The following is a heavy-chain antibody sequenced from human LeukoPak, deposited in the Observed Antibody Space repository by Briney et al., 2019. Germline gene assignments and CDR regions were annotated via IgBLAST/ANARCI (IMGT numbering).Heavy chain of an antibody. CDR1: GFTFSSYE. J-gene: IGHJ4*02. CDR3: ARSGRDRNIAAAGTLDY. CDR2: IYYSGST. V-gene: IGHV4-39*07. D-gene: IGHD6-13*01. Sequence: GSLRLSCAASGFTFSSYEMNWVRQPPGKGLEWIGSIYYSGSTYYNPSLKSRVTISVDTSKNQFSLKLSSVTAADTAVYYCARSGRDRNIAAAGTLDYWGQGTLVTVSS.